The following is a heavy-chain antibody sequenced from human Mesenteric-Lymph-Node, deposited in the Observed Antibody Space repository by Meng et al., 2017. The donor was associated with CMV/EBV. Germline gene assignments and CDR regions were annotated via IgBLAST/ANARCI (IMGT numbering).Heavy chain of an antibody. D-gene: IGHD3-22*01. CDR2: IKEDGTEK. CDR3: ARQRPPQGYYYDTSAYYYYGMDV. CDR1: GFTLSSYW. V-gene: IGHV3-7*01. Sequence: GESLKISCAASGFTLSSYWMSWVRQAPGKGLEWVANIKEDGTEKYYVDSVKGRFTISRDNSKNTLYLQMNSLRTEDTAVYYCARQRPPQGYYYDTSAYYYYGMDVWGQGTTVTVSS. J-gene: IGHJ6*02.